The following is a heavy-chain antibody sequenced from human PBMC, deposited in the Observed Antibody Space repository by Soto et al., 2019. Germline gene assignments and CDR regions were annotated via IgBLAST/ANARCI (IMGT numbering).Heavy chain of an antibody. D-gene: IGHD5-12*01. V-gene: IGHV1-46*01. CDR2: INPSGGST. J-gene: IGHJ6*02. CDR3: ASVRDGYIPFFYGMDV. Sequence: QVQLVQSGAEVKKPGASVKVSCKASGYTFTSYYIHWVRQAPGQGLEWMGIINPSGGSTRYAQKFQGRATLTGDTATSTDYMELSSLVSEDTAVYYCASVRDGYIPFFYGMDVWGQGTKVTVSS. CDR1: GYTFTSYY.